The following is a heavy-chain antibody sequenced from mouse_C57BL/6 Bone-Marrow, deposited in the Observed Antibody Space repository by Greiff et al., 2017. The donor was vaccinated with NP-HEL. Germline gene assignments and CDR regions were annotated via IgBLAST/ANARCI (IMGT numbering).Heavy chain of an antibody. J-gene: IGHJ1*03. Sequence: EVKLVESGGGLVQPGGSLSLSCAASGFTFTDYYMSWVRQPPGKALEWLGFIRNKANGYTTEYSASVKGRFTISRDHSQSILYHQNNGLRAEDSSPVYCATTYYYGSSFYWYFDVWGTGTTVTVSS. CDR1: GFTFTDYY. V-gene: IGHV7-3*01. CDR3: ATTYYYGSSFYWYFDV. CDR2: IRNKANGYTT. D-gene: IGHD1-1*01.